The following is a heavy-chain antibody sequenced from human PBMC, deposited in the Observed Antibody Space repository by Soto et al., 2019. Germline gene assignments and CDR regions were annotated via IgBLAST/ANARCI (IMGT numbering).Heavy chain of an antibody. J-gene: IGHJ6*02. D-gene: IGHD3-3*01. CDR1: GYTFTSYA. Sequence: ASVKVSCKASGYTFTSYAMHWVRQAPGQRLEWMGWINAGNGNTKYSQKFQGRVTITRDTSASTAYMELSSLRSEDTAVYYCARGTTYYDFWSGYLGYYYYGMDVWGQGTTVTVS. V-gene: IGHV1-3*01. CDR2: INAGNGNT. CDR3: ARGTTYYDFWSGYLGYYYYGMDV.